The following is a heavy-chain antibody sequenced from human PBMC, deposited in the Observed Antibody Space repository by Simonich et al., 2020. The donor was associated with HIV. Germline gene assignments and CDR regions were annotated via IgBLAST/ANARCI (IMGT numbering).Heavy chain of an antibody. CDR3: ALGWGSGWYFDL. CDR1: GFTFCGYW. CDR2: INQDGSGK. V-gene: IGHV3-7*01. D-gene: IGHD7-27*01. J-gene: IGHJ2*01. Sequence: EVQLVASGGGLVQPGGSLRLSFAASGFTFCGYWMTWVRRAPGRGRGWVANINQDGSGKYYVDSVKGRFTISRDNAKNSLSLQMNSLRDEDTALYYCALGWGSGWYFDLWGRATLVTVSS.